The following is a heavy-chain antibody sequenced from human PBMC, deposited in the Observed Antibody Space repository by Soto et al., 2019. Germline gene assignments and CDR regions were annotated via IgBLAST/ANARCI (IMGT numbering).Heavy chain of an antibody. CDR3: TRATDTGGLNWFDP. Sequence: EVQLVESGGDLVQPGGSLKLSCAASGFTFSDSAVHWVRQASGKGLEWVGRIRTKSNSYATTYTASLKGRFTISRDDSKNTAYLQMNSLETEDTAVYYCTRATDTGGLNWFDPWGPGTLGTVSS. J-gene: IGHJ5*02. D-gene: IGHD4-17*01. CDR2: IRTKSNSYAT. CDR1: GFTFSDSA. V-gene: IGHV3-73*01.